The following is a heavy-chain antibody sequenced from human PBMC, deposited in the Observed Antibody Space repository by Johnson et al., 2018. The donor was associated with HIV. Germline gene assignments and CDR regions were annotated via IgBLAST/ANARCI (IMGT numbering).Heavy chain of an antibody. CDR1: GFTFSSYG. V-gene: IGHV3-30*02. D-gene: IGHD1-26*01. CDR2: IRYDGSNK. CDR3: ARDRGGSHQSGHDAFDI. Sequence: QVQLVESGGGVVQPGRSLRLSCAASGFTFSSYGMHWVRQAPGKGLEWVAFIRYDGSNKYYADSVKGRFTISRDNSKNTLYLQMNSLRAEDTAVYYCARDRGGSHQSGHDAFDIWGQGTMVTVSS. J-gene: IGHJ3*02.